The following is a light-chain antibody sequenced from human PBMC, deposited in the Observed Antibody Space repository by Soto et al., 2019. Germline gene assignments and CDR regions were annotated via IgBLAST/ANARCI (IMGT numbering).Light chain of an antibody. Sequence: QSVLTQPASVSGSPGQSITISCTGTSSDVGGYNYVSWYQQHPGKAPKLMIYEVSHRPSGVSNRFSGSKSGNTASLTISGLQAEDEADYYCSSSTSTNTHWVFGGGTKVTVL. CDR1: SSDVGGYNY. V-gene: IGLV2-14*01. J-gene: IGLJ3*02. CDR2: EVS. CDR3: SSSTSTNTHWV.